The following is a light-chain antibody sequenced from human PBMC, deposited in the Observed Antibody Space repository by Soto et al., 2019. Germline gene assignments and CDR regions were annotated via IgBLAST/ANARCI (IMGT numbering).Light chain of an antibody. Sequence: DIQMTQSPSTLSASVGDGVTITCRASQNISVWLAWYQQRPGKAPKFLIYDASSLETGVPSRFSGSGSGTEFTLTIRSLPPDDFATYYCQQYDSSSPTFGQGTKLEIK. CDR1: QNISVW. V-gene: IGKV1-5*01. J-gene: IGKJ2*01. CDR2: DAS. CDR3: QQYDSSSPT.